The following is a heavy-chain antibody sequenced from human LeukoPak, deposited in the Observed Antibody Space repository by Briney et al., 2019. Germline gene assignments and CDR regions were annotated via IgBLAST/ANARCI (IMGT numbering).Heavy chain of an antibody. Sequence: PSETLSLTCTVSGGSISSYYWSWLRQAPGKGLEWIGFVLYTGSSNYNPSLKNRVTISVDTSENQFSLKLSSVTAADTAVYYCARVRDYYDSSGYLTPYRHLDFWGQGTLVTVSS. V-gene: IGHV4-59*01. CDR1: GGSISSYY. J-gene: IGHJ4*02. CDR3: ARVRDYYDSSGYLTPYRHLDF. CDR2: VLYTGSS. D-gene: IGHD3-22*01.